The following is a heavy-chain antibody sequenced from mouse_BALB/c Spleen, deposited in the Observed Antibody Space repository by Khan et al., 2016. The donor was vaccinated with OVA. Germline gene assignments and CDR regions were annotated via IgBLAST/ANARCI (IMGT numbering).Heavy chain of an antibody. V-gene: IGHV3-2*02. J-gene: IGHJ2*01. Sequence: EVKLEESGPGLVKPSQSLSLTCTVTGYSITSDYAWNWIRQFPGNKLEWMGYISYSGSTSYNPSLESRISIIRDTSKNQFFLQLNSVTTEDAATYYCGSIRFYYRFSFFDYWDQGTTLTVSS. CDR1: GYSITSDYA. D-gene: IGHD2-14*01. CDR2: ISYSGST. CDR3: GSIRFYYRFSFFDY.